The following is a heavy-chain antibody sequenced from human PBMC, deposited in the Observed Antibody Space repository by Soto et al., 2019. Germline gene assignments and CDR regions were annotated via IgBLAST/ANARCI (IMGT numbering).Heavy chain of an antibody. V-gene: IGHV4-31*03. CDR1: GGSISSGGYY. CDR2: IYYSGST. J-gene: IGHJ6*02. CDR3: ARDLLYYDILTGPRHYYGMDV. D-gene: IGHD3-9*01. Sequence: TLSLTCTVSGGSISSGGYYWSWIRQHPGKGLEWIGYIYYSGSTYYNPSLKSRVTISVDTSKNQFSLKLSSVTAADTAVYYCARDLLYYDILTGPRHYYGMDVWGQGTTVTVSS.